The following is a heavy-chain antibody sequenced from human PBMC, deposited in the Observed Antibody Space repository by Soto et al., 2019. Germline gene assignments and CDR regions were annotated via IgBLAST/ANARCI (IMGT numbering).Heavy chain of an antibody. CDR1: GFTFSKYA. Sequence: PGGSLRLSCAASGFTFSKYAMIWVRQAPGKGMEWVASIRASGDGTYYADSVKGRFTISRDNSNNMMYLQVDSLRAEDAALYFCAKDFVGSIADYFDYWGQGTLVTVSS. V-gene: IGHV3-23*01. D-gene: IGHD3-16*01. CDR3: AKDFVGSIADYFDY. J-gene: IGHJ4*02. CDR2: IRASGDGT.